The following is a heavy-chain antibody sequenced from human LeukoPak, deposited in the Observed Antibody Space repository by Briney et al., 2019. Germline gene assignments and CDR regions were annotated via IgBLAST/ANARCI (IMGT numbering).Heavy chain of an antibody. D-gene: IGHD3-10*01. CDR3: AKANMVRGVTLKFDC. CDR2: ISGSGGST. Sequence: GGSLRLSCAASGFTFSSYAMSWVRQAPGKGLEWVSAISGSGGSTYYADSVKGRFTISRDNSKNTLYLQMNSLRAEDTAGYYCAKANMVRGVTLKFDCWGQGTLVTVSS. V-gene: IGHV3-23*01. CDR1: GFTFSSYA. J-gene: IGHJ4*02.